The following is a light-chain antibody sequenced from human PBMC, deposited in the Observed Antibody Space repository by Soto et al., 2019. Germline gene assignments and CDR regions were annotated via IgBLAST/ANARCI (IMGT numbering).Light chain of an antibody. CDR2: YNN. V-gene: IGLV1-44*01. Sequence: QSVLTQPPSASGTPGQRVTISCSASSSDIESTTVAWLQQLPGRAPKLLIYYNNMRPSGVPERFSGSKSGTSASLAISGLQSEDEADYYCVAWDASLKGDVFGTGTKLTVL. J-gene: IGLJ1*01. CDR1: SSDIESTT. CDR3: VAWDASLKGDV.